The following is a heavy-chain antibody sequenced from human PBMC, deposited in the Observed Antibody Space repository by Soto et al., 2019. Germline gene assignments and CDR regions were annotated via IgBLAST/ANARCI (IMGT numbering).Heavy chain of an antibody. J-gene: IGHJ4*02. CDR1: AGTFSSYA. V-gene: IGHV1-69*13. D-gene: IGHD6-13*01. CDR2: ITPIFGTA. Sequence: GASVKVSCNDSAGTFSSYAISWVRQGPRQGFEWMRRITPIFGTAHYAQTFQGRVTITADESTSTAYMELSSLSSEDKAVYYCARIGAADTFDYWVQGSLVTVSS. CDR3: ARIGAADTFDY.